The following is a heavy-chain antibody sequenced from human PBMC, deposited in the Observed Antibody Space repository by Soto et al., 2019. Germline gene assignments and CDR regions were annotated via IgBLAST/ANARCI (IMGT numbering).Heavy chain of an antibody. CDR2: INTDDSAT. CDR3: VRGYDMLTVSPSYFFDY. Sequence: GGSLRLSCAASGFTSTNHSMHWVRQAPGKGLVWVSRINTDDSATSYAGSVKGRFTISRDNDKNTLFLQMNSLRAEDTDVYYCVRGYDMLTVSPSYFFDYWGQGTLVTVSS. D-gene: IGHD3-9*01. J-gene: IGHJ4*02. V-gene: IGHV3-74*01. CDR1: GFTSTNHS.